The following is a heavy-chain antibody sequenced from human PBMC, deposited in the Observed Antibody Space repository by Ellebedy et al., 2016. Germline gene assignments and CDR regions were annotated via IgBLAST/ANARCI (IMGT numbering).Heavy chain of an antibody. J-gene: IGHJ4*02. CDR1: VYSLTEFS. CDR3: ATAGGEEWQQFAGWYFDH. CDR2: FDPEDGKM. V-gene: IGHV1-24*01. Sequence: ASVKVSCXVSVYSLTEFSMHWVRQAPGKGLEWMGGFDPEDGKMFFAQKFQGRVTMTEDTSTDTAYMELRSLRSDDTAVYYCATAGGEEWQQFAGWYFDHWGQGTLVTVSS. D-gene: IGHD5-24*01.